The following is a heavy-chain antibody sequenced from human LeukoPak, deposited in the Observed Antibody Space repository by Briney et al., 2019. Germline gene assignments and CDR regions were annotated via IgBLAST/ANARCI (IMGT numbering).Heavy chain of an antibody. CDR1: GGSISSSSYY. CDR2: IYYSGST. V-gene: IGHV4-39*07. CDR3: ARGSHSISYDSSGYDY. J-gene: IGHJ4*02. D-gene: IGHD3-22*01. Sequence: PSETLSLTCTVSGGSISSSSYYWGWIRQPPGKGLEWIGSIYYSGSTYYNPSLKSRVTISVDTSKNQFSLKLSSVTAADTAVYYCARGSHSISYDSSGYDYWGQGTLVTVSS.